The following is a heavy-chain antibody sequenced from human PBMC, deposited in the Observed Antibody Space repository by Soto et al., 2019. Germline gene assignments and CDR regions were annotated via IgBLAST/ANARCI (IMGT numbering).Heavy chain of an antibody. Sequence: DVQLLESGGGLVQPGGSLRFSCAASGFTFANHAMYWVRQAPGKGLEWVSSTRPGGDSTDYADSVKGRFTISRDNSKSTLYLQPNSLGVEDTAIYYCAIARGSTYGFFDYWGRGTLVTVSS. CDR1: GFTFANHA. CDR3: AIARGSTYGFFDY. V-gene: IGHV3-23*01. CDR2: TRPGGDST. J-gene: IGHJ4*02. D-gene: IGHD5-18*01.